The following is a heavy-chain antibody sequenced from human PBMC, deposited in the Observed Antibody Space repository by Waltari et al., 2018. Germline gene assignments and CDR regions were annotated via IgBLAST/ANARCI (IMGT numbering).Heavy chain of an antibody. Sequence: QLQLQESGHGLVKPSETLSLTCTVPGCSISSSSYYWGWIRQPPGTGLAWMWSTDYSGRTYYNPSRKRRVTISVDWSKNKFSLKLSSVTAAETAVYDCARQGRRPRYSSSWYTECWYFDLWGRGTLVTVSS. V-gene: IGHV4-39*01. D-gene: IGHD6-13*01. J-gene: IGHJ2*01. CDR1: GCSISSSSYY. CDR3: ARQGRRPRYSSSWYTECWYFDL. CDR2: TDYSGRT.